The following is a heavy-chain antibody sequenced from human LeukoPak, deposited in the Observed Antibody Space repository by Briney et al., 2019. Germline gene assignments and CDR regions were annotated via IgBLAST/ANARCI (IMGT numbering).Heavy chain of an antibody. J-gene: IGHJ4*02. Sequence: SETLSLTCSVSGVSFSSTSYYWAWIRQPPGKGLEWIGNIFYSGSTYYNPSLKSRVTISIDTSKNQFSLSLTSVTAADTAVYYCARAIHREYPFDYWGQGTLVTVSS. CDR1: GVSFSSTSYY. CDR2: IFYSGST. D-gene: IGHD2/OR15-2a*01. CDR3: ARAIHREYPFDY. V-gene: IGHV4-39*07.